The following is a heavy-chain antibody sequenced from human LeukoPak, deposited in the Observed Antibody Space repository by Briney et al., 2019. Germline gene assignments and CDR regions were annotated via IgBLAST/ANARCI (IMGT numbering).Heavy chain of an antibody. J-gene: IGHJ4*02. D-gene: IGHD5-18*01. CDR3: AKHGAGNNYGYGY. V-gene: IGHV3-66*04. Sequence: GGSLRLSCAASGFTFSSYYMHWVRQAPGKGLEWVSILYSGSDTYYANSVKGRFTISRDSSKNILFLQMNDLRAEDTAVYYCAKHGAGNNYGYGYWGQGTLVTVSS. CDR2: LYSGSDT. CDR1: GFTFSSYY.